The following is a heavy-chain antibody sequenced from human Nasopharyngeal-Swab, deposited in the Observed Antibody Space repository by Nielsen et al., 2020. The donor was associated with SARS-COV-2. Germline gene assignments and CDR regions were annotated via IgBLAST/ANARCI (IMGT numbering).Heavy chain of an antibody. J-gene: IGHJ5*02. D-gene: IGHD3-10*01. V-gene: IGHV4-38-2*01. CDR2: MYHSGHT. Sequence: SETLSLTCAIPGDSVTSYYWGWIRQPPGKGLEWIGSMYHSGHTYHNLSLKSRVTISVDTSKNQVSLNLTSVTAADTAVYYCARHLSDVDSPMVPWFDPWGQGTLVTVSS. CDR3: ARHLSDVDSPMVPWFDP. CDR1: GDSVTSYY.